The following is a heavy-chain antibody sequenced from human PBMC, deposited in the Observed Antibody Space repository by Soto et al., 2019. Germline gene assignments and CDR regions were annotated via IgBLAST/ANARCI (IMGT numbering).Heavy chain of an antibody. CDR3: ARLHIVGVDEDSFDI. J-gene: IGHJ3*02. V-gene: IGHV1-18*01. CDR1: GYTFTNYG. CDR2: ISIYNGYT. Sequence: QVQLVQSGAEVKKPGASVKVSCKTSGYTFTNYGINWVRQAPGQGLEWMGRISIYNGYTKYAQKFQGKVTMATDTSTTTTYMELRSLRSDDTAVYYCARLHIVGVDEDSFDIWGQGTMVTVSS. D-gene: IGHD2-21*01.